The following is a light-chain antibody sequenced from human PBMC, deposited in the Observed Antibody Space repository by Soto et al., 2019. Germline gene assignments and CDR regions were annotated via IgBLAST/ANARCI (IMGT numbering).Light chain of an antibody. Sequence: DIQMTHSPSSLSASVGDRVTITCRVSQSISTYVNWYQQKPGKAPNLLIFGASRLQSGVPSRFSGSRSGTDFTLTISSLRPEDFATYFCQQSFSQPWTFGQGTKVDIK. CDR1: QSISTY. J-gene: IGKJ1*01. V-gene: IGKV1-39*01. CDR3: QQSFSQPWT. CDR2: GAS.